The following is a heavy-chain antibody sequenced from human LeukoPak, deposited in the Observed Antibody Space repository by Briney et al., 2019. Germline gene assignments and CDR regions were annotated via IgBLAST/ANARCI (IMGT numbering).Heavy chain of an antibody. J-gene: IGHJ6*04. CDR2: IIPIFGTA. D-gene: IGHD2-21*02. V-gene: IGHV1-69*06. CDR3: ASSSEDCGGDCYSDYYYGMDV. CDR1: GGTFISYA. Sequence: GASVKVSCKASGGTFISYAISWVRRAPGQGLEWMGGIIPIFGTANYAQKFQGRVTITADKSTSTAYMELSSLRSEDTAVYYCASSSEDCGGDCYSDYYYGMDVWGKGTAVTVSS.